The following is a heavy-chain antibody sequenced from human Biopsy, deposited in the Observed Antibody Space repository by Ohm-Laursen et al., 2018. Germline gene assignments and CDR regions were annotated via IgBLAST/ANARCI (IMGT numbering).Heavy chain of an antibody. Sequence: TLSLTCTVSGGSISNNNYYWGWLRQPPGKGLEWIGSIFYRESTHYKPSLKSRINISVDTSKNLFSLKLNSVAAADTAVYYCARDYDTSGYYYVSWGQGTLVTVSS. J-gene: IGHJ5*02. D-gene: IGHD3-22*01. CDR3: ARDYDTSGYYYVS. CDR1: GGSISNNNYY. CDR2: IFYREST. V-gene: IGHV4-39*01.